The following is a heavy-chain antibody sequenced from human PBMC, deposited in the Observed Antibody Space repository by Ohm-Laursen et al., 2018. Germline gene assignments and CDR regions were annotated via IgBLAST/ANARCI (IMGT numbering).Heavy chain of an antibody. CDR1: GFTFSNAW. J-gene: IGHJ4*02. CDR2: IKSKIEGGTT. V-gene: IGHV3-15*01. Sequence: GSLRLSCAASGFTFSNAWMSWVRQAPGKGLEWVGRIKSKIEGGTTDYAAPVKDRFTISRDDSKNTMYLQMNTLKSEDTGMYYCTTDPVDGKNYASLSLFYWGQGTLVTVSS. CDR3: TTDPVDGKNYASLSLFY. D-gene: IGHD3-10*01.